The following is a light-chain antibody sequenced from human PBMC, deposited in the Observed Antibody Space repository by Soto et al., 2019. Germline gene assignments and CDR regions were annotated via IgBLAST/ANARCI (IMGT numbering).Light chain of an antibody. J-gene: IGKJ2*01. CDR2: KAY. Sequence: DIQMTQSPSTLSSSVGDSVTITCRASQNIGSWLAWYQQKRAKPPQLLIYKAYDLESGVPSMFSGSGSVTEFPLTISSLHPDDYATYCCQQYTTFAYTFGQGTTLEIK. V-gene: IGKV1-5*03. CDR3: QQYTTFAYT. CDR1: QNIGSW.